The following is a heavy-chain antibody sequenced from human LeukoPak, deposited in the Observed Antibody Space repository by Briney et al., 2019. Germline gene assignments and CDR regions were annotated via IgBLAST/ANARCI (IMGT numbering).Heavy chain of an antibody. V-gene: IGHV4-59*01. Sequence: SETLSLTCTVSRGSISTYYWNWIRQPPGKGLEWIGYIYYTGTTDYNPSLKSRATMSVDTSKNQFSLKLSSVTTADTAVYYCAREGHYYASGSGAFDIWGQGTMITVSS. J-gene: IGHJ3*02. D-gene: IGHD3-10*01. CDR1: RGSISTYY. CDR3: AREGHYYASGSGAFDI. CDR2: IYYTGTT.